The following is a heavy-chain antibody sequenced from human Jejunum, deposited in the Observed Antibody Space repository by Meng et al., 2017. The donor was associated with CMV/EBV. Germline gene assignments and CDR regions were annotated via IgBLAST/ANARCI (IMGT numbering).Heavy chain of an antibody. Sequence: YDMHWVRPAPGKGLEYVSIISRDGGGTYYADSVKGRFTISRDDSKNTLYLHMGSLRVEDMAVYYCARGRGRTGDVDPGVSGYFDSWGQGTLVTVSS. CDR3: ARGRGRTGDVDPGVSGYFDS. V-gene: IGHV3-64*02. CDR2: ISRDGGGT. J-gene: IGHJ4*02. D-gene: IGHD1-1*01. CDR1: YD.